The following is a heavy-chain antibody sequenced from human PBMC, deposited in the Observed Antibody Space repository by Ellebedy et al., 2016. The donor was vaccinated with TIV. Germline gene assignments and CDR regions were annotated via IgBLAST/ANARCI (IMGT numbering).Heavy chain of an antibody. V-gene: IGHV4-34*01. Sequence: SETLSLTXTVSGGSISSYYWSWIRQPPGKGLEWIGEINHSGSTNYNPSLKSRVTISVDTSKNQFSLKLSSVTAADTAVYYCARGSPLADYWGQGTLVTVSS. J-gene: IGHJ4*02. CDR2: INHSGST. CDR3: ARGSPLADY. CDR1: GGSISSYY.